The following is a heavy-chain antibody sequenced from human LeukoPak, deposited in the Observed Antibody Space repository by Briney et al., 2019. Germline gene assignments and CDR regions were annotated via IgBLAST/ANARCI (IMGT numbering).Heavy chain of an antibody. D-gene: IGHD3-22*01. CDR2: IYYSGST. CDR1: GGSITIGAYS. CDR3: ARTQILRITMIVDYYMDV. Sequence: SETLSLTCAVSGGSITIGAYSWSWIRQPPGKGLEWIGYIYYSGSTYYNPSLKSRVTISVDTSKNQFSLKLSSVTAADTAVYYCARTQILRITMIVDYYMDVWGKGTTVTVSS. J-gene: IGHJ6*03. V-gene: IGHV4-30-4*07.